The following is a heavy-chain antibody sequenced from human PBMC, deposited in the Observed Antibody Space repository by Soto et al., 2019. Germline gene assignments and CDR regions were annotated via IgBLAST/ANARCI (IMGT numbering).Heavy chain of an antibody. Sequence: QVQLQESGPGLVKPSETLSLTCTVSGGSISSYYWSWIRQPPGKGLEWIGYIYYSGSTNYNPSLKSRVTISVDTFKNQFSLKLSSVTAADTAVYYCARFDGGYNSRLDAFDIWGQGTMVTVSS. CDR2: IYYSGST. CDR3: ARFDGGYNSRLDAFDI. CDR1: GGSISSYY. D-gene: IGHD5-12*01. J-gene: IGHJ3*02. V-gene: IGHV4-59*01.